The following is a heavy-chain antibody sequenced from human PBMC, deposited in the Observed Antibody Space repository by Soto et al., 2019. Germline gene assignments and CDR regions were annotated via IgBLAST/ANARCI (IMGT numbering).Heavy chain of an antibody. J-gene: IGHJ6*02. CDR2: ISYDGSNK. V-gene: IGHV3-30-3*01. D-gene: IGHD6-13*01. Sequence: HPGGSLRLSCAASGFTFSSYAMHWVRQAPGKGLEWVAVISYDGSNKYYADSVKGRFTISRDNSKNTLYLQMNSLRAEDTAVYYCARSRAAAGLYYYYGMDVWGQGTTVTVSS. CDR1: GFTFSSYA. CDR3: ARSRAAAGLYYYYGMDV.